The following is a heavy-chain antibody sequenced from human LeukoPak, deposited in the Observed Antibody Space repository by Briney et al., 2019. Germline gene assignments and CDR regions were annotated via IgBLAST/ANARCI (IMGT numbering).Heavy chain of an antibody. CDR3: ARDRQYYYDSSGSYRGGMDV. D-gene: IGHD3-22*01. CDR1: GGSVSSGSYY. CDR2: IYYSGST. V-gene: IGHV4-61*01. J-gene: IGHJ6*02. Sequence: PSETLSLTCTVSGGSVSSGSYYWSWIRQPPGKGLEWIGYIYYSGSTNYNPSLKSRVSISVDTSKNQFSLKLSSVTAADTAVYYCARDRQYYYDSSGSYRGGMDVWGQGTTVTVSS.